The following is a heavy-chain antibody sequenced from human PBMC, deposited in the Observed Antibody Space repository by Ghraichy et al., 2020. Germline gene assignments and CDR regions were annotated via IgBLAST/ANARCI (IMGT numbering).Heavy chain of an antibody. J-gene: IGHJ4*02. V-gene: IGHV1-8*01. D-gene: IGHD3-22*01. CDR1: GYTSTSYD. Sequence: ASVKVSCKASGYTSTSYDINWVRQATGQGLEWMGWMNPNSGNTGYAQKFQGRVTMTRNTSISTAYMELSSLRSEDTAVYYCARGFAYYYDSSGYLYYFDYWGQGTLVTVSS. CDR2: MNPNSGNT. CDR3: ARGFAYYYDSSGYLYYFDY.